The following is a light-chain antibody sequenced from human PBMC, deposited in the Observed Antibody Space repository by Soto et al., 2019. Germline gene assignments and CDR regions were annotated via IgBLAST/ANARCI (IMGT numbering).Light chain of an antibody. CDR1: QNIRNW. CDR2: DAS. CDR3: QQYNSYSA. Sequence: DISMTQSPSTMTESVGASDTITCRASQNIRNWLAWYQQKPGKAPNPLIYDASSLKSGVPARFSGSGSGTEFTLTISSLHPDEFATDDRQQYNSYSAFGEGTRLDI. J-gene: IGKJ5*01. V-gene: IGKV1-5*01.